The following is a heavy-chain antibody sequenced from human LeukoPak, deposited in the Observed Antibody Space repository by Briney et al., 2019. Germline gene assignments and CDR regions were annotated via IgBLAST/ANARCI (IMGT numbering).Heavy chain of an antibody. V-gene: IGHV4-30-2*01. Sequence: PSETLSLTCAVSGGSISSGGYSWSWIRQPPGKGLEWIGYIYHSGSTYYNPSLKSRVTISVDRSKNQFSLKLSSVTAADTAVYYCATAVVLMVYATSFDYWGQGTLVTVSS. CDR2: IYHSGST. D-gene: IGHD2-8*01. CDR1: GGSISSGGYS. CDR3: ATAVVLMVYATSFDY. J-gene: IGHJ4*02.